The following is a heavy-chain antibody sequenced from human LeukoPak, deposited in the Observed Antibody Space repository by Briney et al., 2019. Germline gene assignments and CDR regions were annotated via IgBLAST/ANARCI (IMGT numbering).Heavy chain of an antibody. CDR3: ARENYDLVYYYGMDV. CDR2: ISSSSSYI. V-gene: IGHV3-21*01. Sequence: PGGSLRLSCAASGFTFSSYSMNWVRQAPGKGLEWVSSISSSSSYIYYADSVKGRFTISRDNAKNSLYLQTNSLRAEDTAVYYCARENYDLVYYYGMDVWGQGTTVTVSS. J-gene: IGHJ6*02. D-gene: IGHD3-3*01. CDR1: GFTFSSYS.